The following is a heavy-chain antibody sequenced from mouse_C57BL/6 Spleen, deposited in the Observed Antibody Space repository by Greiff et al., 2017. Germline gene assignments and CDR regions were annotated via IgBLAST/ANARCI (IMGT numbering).Heavy chain of an antibody. CDR3: AREGGNYDFDY. Sequence: EVQLVESGPGLVKPSQSLSLTCSVTGYSITSGYYWNWIRQFPGNKLEWMGSISYDGSNNYNPSLKNRISITRDTSKNQFFLKLNSVTTEDTATYYCAREGGNYDFDYWGQGTTLTVSS. V-gene: IGHV3-6*01. CDR2: ISYDGSN. J-gene: IGHJ2*01. D-gene: IGHD2-1*01. CDR1: GYSITSGYY.